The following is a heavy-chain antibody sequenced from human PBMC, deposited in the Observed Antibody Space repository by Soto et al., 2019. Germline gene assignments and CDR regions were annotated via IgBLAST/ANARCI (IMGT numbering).Heavy chain of an antibody. J-gene: IGHJ2*01. V-gene: IGHV1-3*01. D-gene: IGHD6-13*01. CDR2: INAGNGNT. CDR3: ARDNSRSWYGNHWYFDL. Sequence: QVQLVQSGAEVKKPGASVKVSCKASGYTFTSYAMHCVRQAPGQRLEWMGWINAGNGNTKYSQKFQGRVTITRDTSASTAYMELSSLRSEDTAVYYCARDNSRSWYGNHWYFDLWGRGTLVTVSS. CDR1: GYTFTSYA.